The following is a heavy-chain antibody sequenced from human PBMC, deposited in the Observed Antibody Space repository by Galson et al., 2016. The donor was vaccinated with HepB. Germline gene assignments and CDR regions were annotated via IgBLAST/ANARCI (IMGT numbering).Heavy chain of an antibody. D-gene: IGHD2-21*02. CDR1: GFTVSSHY. CDR3: ASPYCGTDCYPGPFDF. V-gene: IGHV3-53*01. Sequence: SLRLSCAASGFTVSSHYMSWVRQAPGKGLEWVSVIHAGGSTYYADSVKGRFSISRDNSKNTLYLQMNSLRAEDTAVYFCASPYCGTDCYPGPFDFWGRGTLVTVSS. J-gene: IGHJ4*02. CDR2: IHAGGST.